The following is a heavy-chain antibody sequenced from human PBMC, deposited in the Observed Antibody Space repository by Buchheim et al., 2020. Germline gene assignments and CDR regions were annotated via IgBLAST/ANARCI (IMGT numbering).Heavy chain of an antibody. CDR1: GFSLSSSGMC. CDR2: IDWVDDK. V-gene: IGHV2-70*01. Sequence: QVTLRESGPALVKPTQTLTLTCTFSGFSLSSSGMCVTWIRQPPGKALEWLALIDWVDDKHYSTSLRTRLTISKDTSKNQVVLTMTNMEPLDTATYFCARGYYESTGYYGDFQHWGQGTL. D-gene: IGHD3-22*01. J-gene: IGHJ1*01. CDR3: ARGYYESTGYYGDFQH.